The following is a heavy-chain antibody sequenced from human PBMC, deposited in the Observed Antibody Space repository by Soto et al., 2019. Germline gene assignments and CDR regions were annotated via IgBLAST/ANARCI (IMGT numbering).Heavy chain of an antibody. CDR3: VKPPVITASCKYYDLDV. V-gene: IGHV3-23*01. Sequence: EAQLLESGGGLVQPGGSLRLSCAASGFTFSTYPMSWVRQAPGKGLEWVSGISGSGISTYYTDSVKGRFTISRDNPKTSVFLKTTSLRDEDTAVYYCVKPPVITASCKYYDLDVWGQGTTVTVSS. CDR1: GFTFSTYP. D-gene: IGHD4-4*01. J-gene: IGHJ6*02. CDR2: ISGSGIST.